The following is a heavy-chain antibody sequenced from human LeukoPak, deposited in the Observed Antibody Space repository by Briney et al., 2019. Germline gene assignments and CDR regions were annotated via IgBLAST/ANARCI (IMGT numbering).Heavy chain of an antibody. CDR2: INPSGGST. CDR3: ARGLPGPFDI. CDR1: GYTFSNYF. Sequence: GASVKVSCKASGYTFSNYFTHWVRQAPGQGLEWMGIINPSGGSTSYAQKFQGRVTMTRDTSTSTVYMELSSLRSEDTAVYYCARGLPGPFDIWGQGTMVTVSS. V-gene: IGHV1-46*01. J-gene: IGHJ3*02.